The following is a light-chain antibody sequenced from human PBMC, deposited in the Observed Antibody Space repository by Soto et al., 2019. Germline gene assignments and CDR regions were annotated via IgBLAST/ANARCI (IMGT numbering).Light chain of an antibody. J-gene: IGKJ1*01. CDR1: QSVSSN. CDR2: GAS. V-gene: IGKV3-15*01. CDR3: QQYNNWPQT. Sequence: EIVMTQSPATLSLSPGERATLSCRASQSVSSNLAWYQQKPGQAPRLLIYGASTRATGIPARFSGSGSGTESTLTISSLQSEDFAVYYWQQYNNWPQTFGQGTKLEIK.